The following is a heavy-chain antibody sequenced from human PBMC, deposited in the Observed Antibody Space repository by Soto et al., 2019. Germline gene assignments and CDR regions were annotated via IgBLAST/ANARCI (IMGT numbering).Heavy chain of an antibody. D-gene: IGHD3-9*01. CDR3: AREGLIRFFDWFPYFFDY. V-gene: IGHV4-39*02. CDR2: IYYNGST. J-gene: IGHJ4*02. CDR1: GGSISNNNFY. Sequence: ASETLSLTCTVSGGSISNNNFYWAWIRQPPGKGLEWIGNIYYNGSTNYNPSLNSRVTISVDTSKNHFFLELSSVTAADTVVYYCAREGLIRFFDWFPYFFDYWGQGILVT.